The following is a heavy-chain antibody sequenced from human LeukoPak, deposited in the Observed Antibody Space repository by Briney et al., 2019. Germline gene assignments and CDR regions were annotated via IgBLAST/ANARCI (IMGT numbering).Heavy chain of an antibody. J-gene: IGHJ4*02. Sequence: ASVKVSCKASGYTFTGYYMHWVRQAPGQGLEWMGWINPNSGGTNSAQMFQGRVTMTRDTSISTAYMELSRLRSDDTAVYYCAREKYQLLFDYWGQGTLVTVSS. CDR1: GYTFTGYY. V-gene: IGHV1-2*02. D-gene: IGHD2-2*01. CDR3: AREKYQLLFDY. CDR2: INPNSGGT.